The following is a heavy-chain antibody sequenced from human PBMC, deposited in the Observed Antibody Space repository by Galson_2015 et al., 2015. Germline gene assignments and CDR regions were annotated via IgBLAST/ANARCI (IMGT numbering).Heavy chain of an antibody. CDR2: ISWNSGTV. V-gene: IGHV3-9*01. D-gene: IGHD3-10*01. Sequence: SLRLSCAASGFTFDGCAMNWVRLVPGKGLEWVSTISWNSGTVGYADSVKGRFTISRDNAKSTLYLQMNSLRGEDTAVYHCAKATMLRGEFYFYGMDVWGQGTTVTVS. J-gene: IGHJ6*02. CDR1: GFTFDGCA. CDR3: AKATMLRGEFYFYGMDV.